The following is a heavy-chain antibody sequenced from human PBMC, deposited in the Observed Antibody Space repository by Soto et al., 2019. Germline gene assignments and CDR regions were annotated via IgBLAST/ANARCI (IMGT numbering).Heavy chain of an antibody. J-gene: IGHJ4*02. D-gene: IGHD1-20*01. CDR2: VFYTGFT. V-gene: IGHV4-39*02. CDR1: GGSISGSVDY. Sequence: PSETLSLTCAVSGGSISGSVDYXGWLRQSPGRGPEWIGSVFYTGFTSYNPSLESRVSVSVDTSKNHFSLKVSAVTAADTAVYYCASSQKGYNWNYFDHWGQGALVTVSS. CDR3: ASSQKGYNWNYFDH.